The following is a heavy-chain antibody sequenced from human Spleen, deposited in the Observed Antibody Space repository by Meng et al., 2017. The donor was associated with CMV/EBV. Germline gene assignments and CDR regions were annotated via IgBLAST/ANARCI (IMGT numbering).Heavy chain of an antibody. J-gene: IGHJ5*02. Sequence: ASVKVSCKASGYTFTGYYMHWVRQAPGQGLEWMGWINPNSGGTNYAQKFQGRVTMTRDTSISTAYMELSRLRSDDTAVYYCAREGASYYDFWSGCWGPHPPNWFDPWGQGTLVTVSS. CDR2: INPNSGGT. V-gene: IGHV1-2*02. CDR3: AREGASYYDFWSGCWGPHPPNWFDP. CDR1: GYTFTGYY. D-gene: IGHD3-3*01.